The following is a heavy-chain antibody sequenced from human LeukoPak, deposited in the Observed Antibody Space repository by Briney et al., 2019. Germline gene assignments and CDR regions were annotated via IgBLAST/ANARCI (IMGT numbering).Heavy chain of an antibody. CDR2: INSDGSST. CDR3: ARDLTAASGNCFGP. CDR1: GFTFSSYW. D-gene: IGHD6-13*01. V-gene: IGHV3-74*01. J-gene: IGHJ5*02. Sequence: PGGSLRLSCAASGFTFSSYWMHWVRQVPGKGLLWVSRINSDGSSTRYADSVKGRFTTSRDNAKNTLYLQMNSLRAEDTAVYYCARDLTAASGNCFGPWGQGTMVTVSS.